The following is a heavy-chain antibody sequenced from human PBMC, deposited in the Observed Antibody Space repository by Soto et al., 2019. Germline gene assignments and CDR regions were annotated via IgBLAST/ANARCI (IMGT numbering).Heavy chain of an antibody. D-gene: IGHD1-26*01. CDR2: ISYDGSNK. CDR1: GFTFSSYA. CDR3: ARDGPSAPVGAFIPADY. J-gene: IGHJ4*02. V-gene: IGHV3-30-3*01. Sequence: GGSLRLSCAASGFTFSSYAMHWVRQAPGKGLEWVAVISYDGSNKYYADSVKGRFTISRDNSKNTLYLQMNSLRAEDTAVYYCARDGPSAPVGAFIPADYWGQGTLVTVSS.